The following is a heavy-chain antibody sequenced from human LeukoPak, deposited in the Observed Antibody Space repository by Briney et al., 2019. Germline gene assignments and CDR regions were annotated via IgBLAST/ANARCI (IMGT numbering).Heavy chain of an antibody. V-gene: IGHV3-30*18. CDR3: AKNLYYYDSSGYYPIDY. CDR2: ISYDGSNK. CDR1: GFTFSSYG. J-gene: IGHJ4*02. Sequence: GRSLRLSCAASGFTFSSYGMHWVRQAPGKRLEWVAVISYDGSNKYYADSVKGRFTISRDNSKNTLYLQMNSLRAEDTAVYYCAKNLYYYDSSGYYPIDYWGQGTLVTVSS. D-gene: IGHD3-22*01.